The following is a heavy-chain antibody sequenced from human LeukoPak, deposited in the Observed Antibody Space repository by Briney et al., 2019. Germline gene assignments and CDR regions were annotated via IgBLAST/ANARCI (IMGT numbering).Heavy chain of an antibody. CDR3: ARATSYSSSWYYFDY. CDR2: IYYGGTT. D-gene: IGHD6-13*01. J-gene: IGHJ4*02. V-gene: IGHV4-59*01. CDR1: GGXISGYY. Sequence: SETLSLTCTVSGGXISGYYCSWIRQPPGKGLEWLGYIYYGGTTNYNPSLKSRVTISVDTSKNQFSLKLSSVTAADTAVYYCARATSYSSSWYYFDYWVQGTLVTVSS.